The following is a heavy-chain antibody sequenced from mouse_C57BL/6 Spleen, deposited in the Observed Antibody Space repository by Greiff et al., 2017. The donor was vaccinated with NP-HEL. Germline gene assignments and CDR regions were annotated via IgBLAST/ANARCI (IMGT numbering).Heavy chain of an antibody. J-gene: IGHJ1*03. CDR1: GFTFSDYG. Sequence: EVMLVESGGGLVKPGGSLKLSCAASGFTFSDYGMHWVRQAPEKGLEWVAYISSGSSTIYSADTVQGRFTISRDNAKNTLFLQMTSLRSEDTAMYYCARGGPHWYFDVWGTGTTVTVSS. CDR2: ISSGSSTI. CDR3: ARGGPHWYFDV. V-gene: IGHV5-17*01.